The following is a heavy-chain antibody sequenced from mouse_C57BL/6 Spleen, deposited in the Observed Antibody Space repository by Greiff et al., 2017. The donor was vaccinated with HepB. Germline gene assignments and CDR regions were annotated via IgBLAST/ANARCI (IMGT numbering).Heavy chain of an antibody. CDR2: INPNYGTT. D-gene: IGHD1-1*01. CDR1: GYSFTDYN. CDR3: ARDPITAVVGHWDFDV. J-gene: IGHJ1*03. Sequence: VQLQQPGPELVKPGASVKISCKASGYSFTDYNMNWVKQSNGKSLEWIGVINPNYGTTSYNQKFKGKATLTVNQSSSAAYMQLNSLTSEDSAVYDCARDPITAVVGHWDFDVWGTGTTVTVSS. V-gene: IGHV1-39*01.